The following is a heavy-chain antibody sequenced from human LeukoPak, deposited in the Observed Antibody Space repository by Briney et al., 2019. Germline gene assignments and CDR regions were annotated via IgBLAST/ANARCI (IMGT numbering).Heavy chain of an antibody. CDR2: IYYSGTT. D-gene: IGHD6-13*01. Sequence: SETLSLTCTVSGGSISSYYWSWIRQPPGKGLEWIGYIYYSGTTNYNPSLKSRVIISVDTSKNQFSLKLSSVTAADTAVYYCARGVYIAAAQYGYWGQGTLVSVSS. CDR3: ARGVYIAAAQYGY. J-gene: IGHJ4*02. V-gene: IGHV4-59*01. CDR1: GGSISSYY.